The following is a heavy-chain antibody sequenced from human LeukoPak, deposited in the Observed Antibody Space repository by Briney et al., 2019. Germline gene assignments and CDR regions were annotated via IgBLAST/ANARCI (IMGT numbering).Heavy chain of an antibody. Sequence: ASVKVSCKVSGYTFTGYYMHWVRQAPGHGLEWIGWISLYKGNTNYAQNVQGRVTMTTDTSTDTAYMELRSLRSDDTAVYYCARGYSSGSYPYFDYWGQGTLVTVSS. D-gene: IGHD3-22*01. CDR2: ISLYKGNT. CDR1: GYTFTGYY. V-gene: IGHV1-18*04. J-gene: IGHJ4*02. CDR3: ARGYSSGSYPYFDY.